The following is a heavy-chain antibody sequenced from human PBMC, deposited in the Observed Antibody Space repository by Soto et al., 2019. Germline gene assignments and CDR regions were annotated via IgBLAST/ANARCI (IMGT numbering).Heavy chain of an antibody. CDR3: TRHIGGYLYYYYGMDV. CDR2: SRSKANSYAT. J-gene: IGHJ6*02. Sequence: EVQLVESGGGLVQPGGSLKLSCAASGFTFSGSAMHWVRQASGKGLEWVGRSRSKANSYATAYAASVKGRFTISRDDSKNTAYLQMNSLKTEDTAVYYCTRHIGGYLYYYYGMDVWGQGTTVTVSS. D-gene: IGHD5-12*01. CDR1: GFTFSGSA. V-gene: IGHV3-73*02.